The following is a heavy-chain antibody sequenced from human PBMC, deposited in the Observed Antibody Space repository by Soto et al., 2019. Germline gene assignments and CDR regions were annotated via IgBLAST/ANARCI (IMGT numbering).Heavy chain of an antibody. V-gene: IGHV1-18*01. J-gene: IGHJ5*02. CDR1: GYTFTSYG. CDR2: ISAYNGNT. D-gene: IGHD2-8*01. CDR3: ARDRASLDIVLMDARNQGFDP. Sequence: ASVKVSCKASGYTFTSYGISWVRQAPGQGLEWMGWISAYNGNTNYAQKLQGRVTMTTDTSTSTAYMELRSLRSDDTAVYYCARDRASLDIVLMDARNQGFDPWGQGTLVTVSS.